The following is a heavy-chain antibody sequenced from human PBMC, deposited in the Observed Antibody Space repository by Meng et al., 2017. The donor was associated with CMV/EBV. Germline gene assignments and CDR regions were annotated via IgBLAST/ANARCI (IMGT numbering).Heavy chain of an antibody. Sequence: SCGSISSGGYYWSWIRQHPGKGLEWIGYIYYSGSTYYNPSLKSRVTISVDTSKNQFSLKLSSVTAADTAVYYCARAEISGYDRGGFDYWGQGTLVTVSS. V-gene: IGHV4-31*02. D-gene: IGHD5-12*01. CDR3: ARAEISGYDRGGFDY. CDR2: IYYSGST. J-gene: IGHJ4*02. CDR1: CGSISSGGYY.